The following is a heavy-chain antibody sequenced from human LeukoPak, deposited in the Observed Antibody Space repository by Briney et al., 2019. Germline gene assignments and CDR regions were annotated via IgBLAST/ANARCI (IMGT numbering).Heavy chain of an antibody. CDR1: GGSFSGYY. Sequence: SETLPLTCAVYGGSFSGYYWSWIRQPPGKGLEWIGYIYHSGSTYYNPSLKSRVTISVDRSKNQFSLKLSSVTAADTAVYYCARGPSNWFDPWGQGTLVTVSS. J-gene: IGHJ5*02. CDR3: ARGPSNWFDP. CDR2: IYHSGST. V-gene: IGHV4-34*01.